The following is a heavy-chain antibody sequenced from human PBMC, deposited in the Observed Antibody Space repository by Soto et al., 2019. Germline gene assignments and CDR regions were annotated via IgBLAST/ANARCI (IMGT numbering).Heavy chain of an antibody. D-gene: IGHD4-17*01. CDR2: ISGYNGDT. J-gene: IGHJ4*02. CDR3: ARDWVGDLAY. Sequence: QVQLVQSGGEVKQPGASVKVSCKTSGYTFTSYGIRWVRRAPGQGLEWMGWISGYNGDTKDVQKFQARVPLTTDTSTISAYMEVRSLRSDDTAVYYCARDWVGDLAYWGQGTLVTVSS. CDR1: GYTFTSYG. V-gene: IGHV1-18*01.